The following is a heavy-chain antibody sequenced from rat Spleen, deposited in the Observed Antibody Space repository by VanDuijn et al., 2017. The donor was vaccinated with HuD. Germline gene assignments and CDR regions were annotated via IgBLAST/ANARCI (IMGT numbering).Heavy chain of an antibody. J-gene: IGHJ3*01. V-gene: IGHV3-3*01. D-gene: IGHD1-1*01. CDR1: GFSITRAYR. CDR3: ATSEGVHYYLPFAY. Sequence: EVQLQESGPGLVKPSQSLPLTCSVTGFSITRAYRWNWTRKFPGDKLEWMGYINSAGSTVYNPSLNSRISITRDTSKNQFFLQVNSVSTEDTATYYCATSEGVHYYLPFAYWGQGTLVTVSS. CDR2: INSAGST.